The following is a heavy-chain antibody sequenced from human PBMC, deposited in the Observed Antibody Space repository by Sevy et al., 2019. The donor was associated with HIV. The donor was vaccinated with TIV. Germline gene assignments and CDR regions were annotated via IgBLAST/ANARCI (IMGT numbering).Heavy chain of an antibody. CDR2: ISSSSSYI. CDR3: AREYYDILTGYSPSYDY. J-gene: IGHJ4*02. Sequence: GGSLRLSCAASGFTFSSYSMNWVRQAPGKGLEWVSSISSSSSYIYYADSVKGRFTISRDNAKNSLYLQMNSLRAEDTAVYDCAREYYDILTGYSPSYDYWGQGTLVTVSS. V-gene: IGHV3-21*01. D-gene: IGHD3-9*01. CDR1: GFTFSSYS.